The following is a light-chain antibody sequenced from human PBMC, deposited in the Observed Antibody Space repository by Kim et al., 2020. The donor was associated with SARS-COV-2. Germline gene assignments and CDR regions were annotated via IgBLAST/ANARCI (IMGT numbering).Light chain of an antibody. CDR2: GKN. V-gene: IGLV3-19*01. CDR3: QSRDSGGHLVL. CDR1: SLRTYY. J-gene: IGLJ2*01. Sequence: SSELTQDPAVSVALGQTVRITCQGDSLRTYYATWFQQKPGQAPILLIYGKNNRPSGIPDRFSASSSGTTASLTIAGAQADDEGDYYCQSRDSGGHLVLFGGGTQLTVL.